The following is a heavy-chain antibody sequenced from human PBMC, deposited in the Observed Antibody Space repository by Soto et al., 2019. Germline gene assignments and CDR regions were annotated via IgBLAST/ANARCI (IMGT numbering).Heavy chain of an antibody. D-gene: IGHD4-17*01. Sequence: QVQLQESGPGLVKPSGTLSLTCAVSGGSISDGKWWSWVRQPPGKGLEWIGEISHSGTTGYNPSLKSRVTISVDKSKNQLSLNLTSVTAADTAMYYCSRNGDWNFDYWGQGTLVTVSS. V-gene: IGHV4-4*02. CDR2: ISHSGTT. J-gene: IGHJ4*02. CDR3: SRNGDWNFDY. CDR1: GGSISDGKW.